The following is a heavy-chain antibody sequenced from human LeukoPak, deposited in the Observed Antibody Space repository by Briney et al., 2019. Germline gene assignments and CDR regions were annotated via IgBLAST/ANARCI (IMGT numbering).Heavy chain of an antibody. CDR3: ARGYGGQGPYYYYYMDV. CDR1: GYTFTSYG. D-gene: IGHD4-23*01. Sequence: ASVKVSCKASGYTFTSYGISWVRQAPGQGLEWMGWISAYNGNTNYAQKLQGRVTMTTDTSTSTAYMELRSLRSDDTAVYYCARGYGGQGPYYYYYMDVWGKGTTVTVSS. J-gene: IGHJ6*03. V-gene: IGHV1-18*01. CDR2: ISAYNGNT.